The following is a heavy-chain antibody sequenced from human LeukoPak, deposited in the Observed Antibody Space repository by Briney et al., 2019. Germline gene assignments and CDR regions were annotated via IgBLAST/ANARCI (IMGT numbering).Heavy chain of an antibody. D-gene: IGHD6-19*01. CDR3: AKDSNGWYQRGSNYFDY. V-gene: IGHV3-23*01. CDR2: ISGSGSST. J-gene: IGHJ4*02. Sequence: ETLSLTCAVSGGSISSSNWWSWVRQAPGKGLEWVSTISGSGSSTYYVDSVKGRFTISRDNSKNTLYLQMNSLRAEDTAEYYCAKDSNGWYQRGSNYFDYWGQGTLVTVSS. CDR1: GGSISSSN.